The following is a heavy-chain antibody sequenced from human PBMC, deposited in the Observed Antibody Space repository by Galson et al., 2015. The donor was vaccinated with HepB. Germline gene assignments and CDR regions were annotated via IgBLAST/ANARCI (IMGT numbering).Heavy chain of an antibody. Sequence: SLRLSCAASGFTFSNYAMHWVRQAPGKGLEWVAIISYDGSNKFYADSVKGRFTISRDNSKNTLYLQMNSLGAEDTAVYYCARGRDCVGDCYSDYWGQGALVTVSS. CDR3: ARGRDCVGDCYSDY. J-gene: IGHJ4*02. D-gene: IGHD2-21*02. V-gene: IGHV3-30*04. CDR1: GFTFSNYA. CDR2: ISYDGSNK.